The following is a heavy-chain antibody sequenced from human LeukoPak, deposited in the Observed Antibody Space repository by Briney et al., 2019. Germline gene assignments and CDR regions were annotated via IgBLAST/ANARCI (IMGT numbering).Heavy chain of an antibody. CDR3: ARGADTGSYGSLVYFDY. CDR2: ISAYSGNT. J-gene: IGHJ4*02. Sequence: GASVNVSCKASGYTFTIYGISWVRQAPGQGHEWMGLISAYSGNTNFAQKLQGRVTMTTDTSTSTAYMELRSLRSDDTAVYFCARGADTGSYGSLVYFDYWGQGTLVTVSS. D-gene: IGHD3-16*01. CDR1: GYTFTIYG. V-gene: IGHV1-18*01.